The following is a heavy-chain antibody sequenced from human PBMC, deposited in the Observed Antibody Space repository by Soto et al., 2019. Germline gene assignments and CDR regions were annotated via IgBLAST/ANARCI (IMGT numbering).Heavy chain of an antibody. CDR2: ISYDGSNK. CDR1: GFTFSSYA. J-gene: IGHJ4*02. CDR3: ARALTSLYYDILTGYFDY. V-gene: IGHV3-30-3*01. D-gene: IGHD3-9*01. Sequence: GGSLRLSCAASGFTFSSYAMHWVRQAPGKGLEWVAVISYDGSNKYYADSVKGRFTISRDNSKNTLYLQMNSLRAEDTAVYYCARALTSLYYDILTGYFDYWGQGTLVTVSS.